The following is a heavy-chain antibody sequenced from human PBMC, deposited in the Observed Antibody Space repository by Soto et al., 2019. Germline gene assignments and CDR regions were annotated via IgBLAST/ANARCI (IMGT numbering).Heavy chain of an antibody. Sequence: SETLSLTCAVSGGSISSSNWWSWVRQPPGKGLEWIGEIYHSGSTNYNPSLKSRVTISVDKSKNQFSLKLSSVTAADTAVYYCARGPSRYSSSSGRVDYWGQGTLVTVSS. CDR1: GGSISSSNW. CDR3: ARGPSRYSSSSGRVDY. D-gene: IGHD6-6*01. V-gene: IGHV4-4*02. J-gene: IGHJ4*02. CDR2: IYHSGST.